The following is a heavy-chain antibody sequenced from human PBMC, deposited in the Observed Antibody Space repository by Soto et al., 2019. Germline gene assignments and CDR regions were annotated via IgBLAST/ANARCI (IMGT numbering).Heavy chain of an antibody. CDR2: IYYTGST. J-gene: IGHJ6*03. D-gene: IGHD2-2*01. Sequence: QVQLQESGPGLVKPSQTLSLTCTVSGGSISGGPYYWTWIRQHPGSGLEWIGYIYYTGSTYYNPSRKSRVIMSVDTSNNQLSLKLSSVTAADTAVYFCARVSGIVVVPTAKDPHYYYMDVWGKGTTVTVSS. CDR3: ARVSGIVVVPTAKDPHYYYMDV. V-gene: IGHV4-31*03. CDR1: GGSISGGPYY.